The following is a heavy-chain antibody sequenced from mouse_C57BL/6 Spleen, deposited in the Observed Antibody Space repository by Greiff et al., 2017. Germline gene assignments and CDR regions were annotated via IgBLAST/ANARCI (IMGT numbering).Heavy chain of an antibody. J-gene: IGHJ1*03. CDR1: GYTFTSYW. Sequence: VQLQQPGAELVKPGASVKLSCKASGYTFTSYWMQWVKQRPGQGLEWIGEIDPSDSYTNYNQKFKGKATLTVDTSSSTAYMQLSSLTSEDSAVYYCARSLVWGTGTTVTVSS. V-gene: IGHV1-50*01. CDR3: ARSLV. CDR2: IDPSDSYT.